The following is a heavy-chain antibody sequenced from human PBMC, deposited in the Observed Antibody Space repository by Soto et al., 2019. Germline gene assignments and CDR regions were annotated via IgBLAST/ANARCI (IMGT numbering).Heavy chain of an antibody. D-gene: IGHD6-19*01. CDR1: GGSFSGYY. CDR2: INHSGST. Sequence: SETLSLTCAVYGGSFSGYYWSWIRQPPGKGLEWIGEINHSGSTNYNPSLKSRVTISVDTSKNQFSLKLSSVTAADTAVYYCARGGKAVAGPVEPPYYYYYMDVWGKGTTVTVSS. CDR3: ARGGKAVAGPVEPPYYYYYMDV. V-gene: IGHV4-34*01. J-gene: IGHJ6*03.